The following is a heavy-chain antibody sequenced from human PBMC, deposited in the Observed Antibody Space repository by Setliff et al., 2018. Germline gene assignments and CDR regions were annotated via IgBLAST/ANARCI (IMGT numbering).Heavy chain of an antibody. Sequence: SETLSLTCAAHGGSFSDYYWTWIRQPPGKGLEWIGEINHSGSTKYSPSLESRVTMSVDPSKNQFSLSLRSVTAADTAVYYCARTGTYRYFDYWGQGTRVTVSS. D-gene: IGHD1-1*01. CDR3: ARTGTYRYFDY. CDR2: INHSGST. J-gene: IGHJ4*02. CDR1: GGSFSDYY. V-gene: IGHV4-34*01.